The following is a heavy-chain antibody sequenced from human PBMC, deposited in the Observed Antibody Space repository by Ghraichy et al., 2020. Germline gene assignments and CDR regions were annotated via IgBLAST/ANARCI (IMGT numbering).Heavy chain of an antibody. CDR1: GDSVSSNSAA. CDR3: ARFEEVVGATKAADAFDI. V-gene: IGHV6-1*01. CDR2: TYYRSKWYN. D-gene: IGHD1-26*01. J-gene: IGHJ3*02. Sequence: SQTLSLTCAISGDSVSSNSAAWNWIRQSPSRGLEWLGRTYYRSKWYNDYAVSVKSRITINPDTSKNQFSLQLNSVTPEDTAVYYCARFEEVVGATKAADAFDIWGQGTMVTVSS.